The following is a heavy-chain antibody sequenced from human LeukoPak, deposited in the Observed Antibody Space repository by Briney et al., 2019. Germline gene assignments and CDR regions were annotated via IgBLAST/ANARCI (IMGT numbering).Heavy chain of an antibody. Sequence: GGSLRLSCAASGFTFSGSAMHWVRQASGKGLEWVGRIRSKANNYATTYAASVKGRFTISRDDSKNTAYLQMDSLKTEDTDVYYCTRLLAEGCWGQGTLVTVSS. J-gene: IGHJ4*02. CDR3: TRLLAEGC. CDR2: IRSKANNYAT. CDR1: GFTFSGSA. V-gene: IGHV3-73*01.